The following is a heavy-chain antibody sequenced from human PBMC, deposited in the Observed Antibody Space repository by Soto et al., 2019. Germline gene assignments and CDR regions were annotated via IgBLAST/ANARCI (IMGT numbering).Heavy chain of an antibody. V-gene: IGHV1-69*02. Sequence: QVQLVQSGAEVKKPGSSVKVSCKASGGTFSSYTISWVRQAPGQGLEWMGRIIPILGIANYAQKFQGRVTITADKSTSTAYMELSSLRSEDTVVYYCAFWSGYSGVDYWGQGTLVTVSS. CDR2: IIPILGIA. D-gene: IGHD3-3*01. CDR1: GGTFSSYT. CDR3: AFWSGYSGVDY. J-gene: IGHJ4*02.